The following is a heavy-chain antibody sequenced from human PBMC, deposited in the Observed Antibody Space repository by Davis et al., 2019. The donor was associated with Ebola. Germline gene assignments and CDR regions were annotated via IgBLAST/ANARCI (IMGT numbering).Heavy chain of an antibody. CDR2: INSDGSST. V-gene: IGHV3-74*01. CDR3: TGSGGDDY. Sequence: GESLKISCAASGFTFSSYWMHWVRQAPGKGLVWVSRINSDGSSTSYADSVKGRFTISRDDSKNTAYLQMNSLKTEDTAVYYCTGSGGDDYWGQGTLVTVSS. J-gene: IGHJ4*02. D-gene: IGHD3-3*01. CDR1: GFTFSSYW.